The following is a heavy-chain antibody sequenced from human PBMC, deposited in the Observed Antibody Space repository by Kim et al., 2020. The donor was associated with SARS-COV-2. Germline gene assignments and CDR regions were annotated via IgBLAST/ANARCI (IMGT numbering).Heavy chain of an antibody. Sequence: GGSLRLSCAASGFTFSSHAMSWVRQAPGKGLEWVSAISGSGGSTYYADSVKGRFTISRDNSKNTLYLQMNSLRAEDTAVYYCAKDWGSGYYYDSSGYLMKYCYCGMDVWGQGTTVTVSS. CDR2: ISGSGGST. CDR1: GFTFSSHA. J-gene: IGHJ6*02. V-gene: IGHV3-23*01. CDR3: AKDWGSGYYYDSSGYLMKYCYCGMDV. D-gene: IGHD3-22*01.